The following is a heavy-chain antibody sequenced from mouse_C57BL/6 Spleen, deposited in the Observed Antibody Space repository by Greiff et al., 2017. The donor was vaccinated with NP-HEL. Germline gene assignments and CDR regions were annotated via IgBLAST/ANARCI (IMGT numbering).Heavy chain of an antibody. V-gene: IGHV1-80*01. Sequence: VQLQQSGSELVKPGASVKISCKASGYAFSSYWMNWVKQRPGKGLEWIGQIYPGDGDTNYNGKFKGKATLTADKSSSTADMQLSSLTSEDSAVFFCARSGGGYAMDYWGQGTSVTVSS. CDR2: IYPGDGDT. CDR1: GYAFSSYW. J-gene: IGHJ4*01. CDR3: ARSGGGYAMDY. D-gene: IGHD1-1*02.